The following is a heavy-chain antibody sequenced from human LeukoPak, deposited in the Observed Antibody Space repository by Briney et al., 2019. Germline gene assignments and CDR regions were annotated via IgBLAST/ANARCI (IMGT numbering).Heavy chain of an antibody. CDR1: GFTFSSYS. V-gene: IGHV3-48*04. Sequence: GGSLRLSCAASGFTFSSYSMNWVRQAPGKGLEWLSYISSSGSTIDYADSVKGRFTISRDNAKNSLYLQMNSLRAEDTAVYYCSRLRGYCYGYGDHWGQGTLVTVSS. CDR2: ISSSGSTI. CDR3: SRLRGYCYGYGDH. J-gene: IGHJ1*01. D-gene: IGHD5-18*01.